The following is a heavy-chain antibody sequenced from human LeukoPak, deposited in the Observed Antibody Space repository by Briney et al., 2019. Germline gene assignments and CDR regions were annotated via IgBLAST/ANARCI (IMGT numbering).Heavy chain of an antibody. Sequence: GGSLRLSCAASGFTFSSYWMTWVRQAPGKGLEWVANIKQDGSEKYYVDAVKGRFTISRDNAKNSLYLQMNSLRAEDTAVYYCARDGITGTVAFDIWGQGTMVTVSS. V-gene: IGHV3-7*01. J-gene: IGHJ3*02. D-gene: IGHD1-1*01. CDR3: ARDGITGTVAFDI. CDR1: GFTFSSYW. CDR2: IKQDGSEK.